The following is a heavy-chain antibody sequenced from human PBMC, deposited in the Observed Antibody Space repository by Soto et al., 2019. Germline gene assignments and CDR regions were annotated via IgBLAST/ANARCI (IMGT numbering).Heavy chain of an antibody. CDR3: AGLKRVYDAFDI. V-gene: IGHV4-39*01. Sequence: SETLSLTCTVSGGSISSSSYYWGWIRQPPGKGLEWIGSIYYSGSTYYNPSLKSRVTISVDTSKNQFSLKLSSVTAADTAVYYCAGLKRVYDAFDIWGQGTMVTVSS. J-gene: IGHJ3*02. CDR1: GGSISSSSYY. CDR2: IYYSGST.